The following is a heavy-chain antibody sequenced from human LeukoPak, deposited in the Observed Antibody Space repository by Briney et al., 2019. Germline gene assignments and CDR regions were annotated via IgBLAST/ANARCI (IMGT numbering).Heavy chain of an antibody. D-gene: IGHD3-10*01. J-gene: IGHJ4*02. CDR3: ARGTMVRGVIGYFDY. V-gene: IGHV4-61*02. Sequence: SETLSLTCTVSGGSISSGSYYWSWIRQPAGKGLEWIGRIYTSGSTNYNPSLKSRVTISVDTSKNQFSLKLSSVTAADTAVYYCARGTMVRGVIGYFDYWGQGTLVTVSS. CDR1: GGSISSGSYY. CDR2: IYTSGST.